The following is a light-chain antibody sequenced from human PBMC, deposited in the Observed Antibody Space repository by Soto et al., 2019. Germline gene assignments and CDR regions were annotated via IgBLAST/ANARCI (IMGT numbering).Light chain of an antibody. CDR2: KAS. J-gene: IGKJ1*01. CDR1: QSISSS. Sequence: DIQITQTPSTLSASVGDRVTITCRASQSISSSLAWYQQKPGKAPKLLVYKASSLESGVPSRFSGSGSGTEFTLTISSLQPDDFATYDCQQYNGTFGQGTKVEIK. CDR3: QQYNGT. V-gene: IGKV1-5*03.